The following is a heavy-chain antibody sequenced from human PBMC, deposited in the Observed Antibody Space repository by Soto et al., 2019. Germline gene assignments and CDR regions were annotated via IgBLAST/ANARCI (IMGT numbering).Heavy chain of an antibody. Sequence: ASVKVSCKTSGYTFTSYGISWVRQAPGQGLEWMGWISAYNGNTNYAQKLQGRVTVTTDKSTSTAYMELRSLRSDDTAVYYCVLLVYYYDSSGYYQDYWGQGTLVTVSS. J-gene: IGHJ4*02. CDR2: ISAYNGNT. V-gene: IGHV1-18*01. CDR3: VLLVYYYDSSGYYQDY. CDR1: GYTFTSYG. D-gene: IGHD3-22*01.